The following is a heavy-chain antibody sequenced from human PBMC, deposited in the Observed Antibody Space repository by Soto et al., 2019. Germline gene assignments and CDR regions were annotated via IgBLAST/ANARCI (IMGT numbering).Heavy chain of an antibody. V-gene: IGHV4-59*01. J-gene: IGHJ5*02. Sequence: SETLSLTCSVSGSSMTTYYWHWIRQAPGKGLEWIGFIYNSGRGSIGSNPSLTSRVTFSIETSKNQFSLKLNSVTAADTAVYYCARVPSSGYSYGYPSWFDPWGQGTLVTVSS. D-gene: IGHD5-18*01. CDR1: GSSMTTYY. CDR2: IYNSGRGSI. CDR3: ARVPSSGYSYGYPSWFDP.